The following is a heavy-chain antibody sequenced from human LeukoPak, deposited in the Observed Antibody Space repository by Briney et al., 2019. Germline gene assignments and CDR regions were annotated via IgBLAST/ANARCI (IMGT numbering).Heavy chain of an antibody. J-gene: IGHJ1*01. Sequence: GGSLTLFCAVSGFTFCDYYKRCIRQARGEGLEGVLYLCSCIMTTYYANCVNGLFTITRDNAKNSLYLQMNSLRAEDTAVYCDARGSLVTAISEYFHLWGQGTLVTVSS. V-gene: IGHV3-11*01. CDR1: GFTFCDYY. CDR3: ARGSLVTAISEYFHL. D-gene: IGHD2-21*02. CDR2: LCSCIMTT.